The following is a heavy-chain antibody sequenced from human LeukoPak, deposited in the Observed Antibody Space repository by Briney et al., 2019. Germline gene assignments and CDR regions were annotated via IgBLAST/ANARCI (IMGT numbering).Heavy chain of an antibody. V-gene: IGHV4-59*06. CDR3: ARGDMAATYYFDS. Sequence: SETLSLTCTVSGGSISSYYWNWIRQDPGKGLEWIGYIHNSGDTYYTLSLKSRVTIYVDTSKNQFSLKLSSVKAADTAVYYCARGDMAATYYFDSWGQGTLVTVSS. D-gene: IGHD5-24*01. CDR2: IHNSGDT. J-gene: IGHJ4*02. CDR1: GGSISSYY.